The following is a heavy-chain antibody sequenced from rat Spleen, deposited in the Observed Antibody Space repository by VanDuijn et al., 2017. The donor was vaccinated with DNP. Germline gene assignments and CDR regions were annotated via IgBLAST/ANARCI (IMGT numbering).Heavy chain of an antibody. V-gene: IGHV5-25*01. CDR2: INTDGGNT. D-gene: IGHD1-1*01. Sequence: EVQLVESGGGLVQPGRSLKLSCTASGFTFSDHYMAWVRQAPMKGLEWVASINTDGGNTHYPDSVKGRFTISRDNAKNTLYLQMNSLRSEDTATYYGARENYYSGEIGALDAWGQGTSVTVSS. CDR1: GFTFSDHY. CDR3: ARENYYSGEIGALDA. J-gene: IGHJ4*01.